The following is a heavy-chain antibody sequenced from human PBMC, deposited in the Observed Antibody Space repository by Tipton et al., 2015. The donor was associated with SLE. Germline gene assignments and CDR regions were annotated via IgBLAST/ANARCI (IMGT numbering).Heavy chain of an antibody. CDR1: GGTFSSYA. CDR3: AREIAAASPGDYFDY. J-gene: IGHJ4*02. CDR2: IIPIFGTA. D-gene: IGHD6-13*01. V-gene: IGHV1-69*01. Sequence: QLVQSGPEVKKPGSSVKVSCKASGGTFSSYAISWVRQAPGQGLEWMGGIIPIFGTANYAQKFQGRVTITPDESTSTAYMELSSLGTEDTAVYYCAREIAAASPGDYFDYWGQGTLVTVSS.